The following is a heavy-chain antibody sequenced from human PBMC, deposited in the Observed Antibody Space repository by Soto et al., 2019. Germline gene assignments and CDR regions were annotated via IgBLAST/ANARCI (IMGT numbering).Heavy chain of an antibody. V-gene: IGHV3-73*01. CDR2: IRSKANSSAT. CDR1: GFTFSGSA. Sequence: GGSLRLSCAASGFTFSGSAMHWVRQASGKGLEWVGRIRSKANSSATAYAASLKGRFTISRDDSKNTASLQMNSLKTEDTAVYYCTRSRDGARAARPSYFDLWGRGTLVTVSS. D-gene: IGHD6-6*01. J-gene: IGHJ2*01. CDR3: TRSRDGARAARPSYFDL.